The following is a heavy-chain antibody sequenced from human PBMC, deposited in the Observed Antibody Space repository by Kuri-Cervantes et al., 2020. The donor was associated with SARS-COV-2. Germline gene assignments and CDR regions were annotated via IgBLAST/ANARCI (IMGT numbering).Heavy chain of an antibody. CDR3: TRAKGFHFGSGTSFYFDY. D-gene: IGHD3-10*01. Sequence: ASVKVSCKASGYTVSDYYIHWVRQAPGQGLEWLGWINPNNGGTRFAPNFQGRVTITGDTSINTAFMELTSLRSDDTAVYYCTRAKGFHFGSGTSFYFDYWGQGTLVTVSS. CDR2: INPNNGGT. CDR1: GYTVSDYY. J-gene: IGHJ4*02. V-gene: IGHV1-2*02.